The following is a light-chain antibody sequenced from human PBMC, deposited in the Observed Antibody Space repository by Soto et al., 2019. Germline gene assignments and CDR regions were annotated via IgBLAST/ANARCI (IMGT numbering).Light chain of an antibody. J-gene: IGKJ5*01. CDR2: GAS. V-gene: IGKV3-20*01. CDR1: QSVSSIY. Sequence: EIVLTQSPGTQSLSPGERVTLSCRASQSVSSIYLAWYQQKPGQAPRLLIYGASTRATGIPDRFSGSGSGTDFTLTISRLEPEDFAVYYCQQYGSSLITFGQGTRLEI. CDR3: QQYGSSLIT.